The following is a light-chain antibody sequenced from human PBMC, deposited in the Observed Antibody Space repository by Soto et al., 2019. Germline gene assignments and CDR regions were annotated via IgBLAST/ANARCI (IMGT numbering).Light chain of an antibody. CDR3: CSYAGSSIFV. V-gene: IGLV2-23*02. CDR1: SSDVGSYNL. J-gene: IGLJ2*01. Sequence: QSALTQPASVSGSPGQSITISCTGTSSDVGSYNLVSWYQQLPGKAPKLIIFEVNDRPSGISNRFSGSKSGNTASLTISELQGEDEAHYYCCSYAGSSIFVFGGGTKLTVL. CDR2: EVN.